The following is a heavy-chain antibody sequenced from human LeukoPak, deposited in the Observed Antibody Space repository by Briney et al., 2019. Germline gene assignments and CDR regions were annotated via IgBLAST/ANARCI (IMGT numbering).Heavy chain of an antibody. CDR3: ARSSYSSSSSV. Sequence: GGSLRLSCEVSGFTFSGFWMSWSRQAAGKGLEWVASINSDGSEGYYADVVKGRFTISRDNAKNSLYLQINSLRAEDTAVYYCARSSYSSSSSVWGQGTMVTVS. J-gene: IGHJ3*01. CDR2: INSDGSEG. D-gene: IGHD6-6*01. V-gene: IGHV3-7*03. CDR1: GFTFSGFW.